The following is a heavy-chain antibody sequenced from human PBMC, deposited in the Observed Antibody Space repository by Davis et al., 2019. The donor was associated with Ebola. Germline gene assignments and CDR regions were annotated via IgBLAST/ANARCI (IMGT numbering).Heavy chain of an antibody. CDR2: ISGSGGST. Sequence: GESLKISCAASGFTFSSYAMSWVRQAPGKGLEWVSAISGSGGSTYYADSVKGRFTISRDNSKNTLYLQMNSLRAEDTAVYYCARAFALEDIVVVPAATEGNWSQGTLVTVSS. J-gene: IGHJ4*02. V-gene: IGHV3-23*01. D-gene: IGHD2-2*01. CDR1: GFTFSSYA. CDR3: ARAFALEDIVVVPAATEGN.